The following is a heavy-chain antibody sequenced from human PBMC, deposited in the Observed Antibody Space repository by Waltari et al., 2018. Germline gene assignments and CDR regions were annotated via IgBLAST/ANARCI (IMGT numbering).Heavy chain of an antibody. Sequence: EVQLVESGGGLVQPGGSLRLSCAASGFTFSSYSMNWVRQAPGKGLEWVSYISSSSTIYYADSVKGRFTISRDNAKNSLYLQMNSLRAEDTAVYYCARAGCSGGSCLDYWGQGTLVTVSS. V-gene: IGHV3-48*04. J-gene: IGHJ4*02. CDR3: ARAGCSGGSCLDY. D-gene: IGHD2-15*01. CDR2: ISSSSTI. CDR1: GFTFSSYS.